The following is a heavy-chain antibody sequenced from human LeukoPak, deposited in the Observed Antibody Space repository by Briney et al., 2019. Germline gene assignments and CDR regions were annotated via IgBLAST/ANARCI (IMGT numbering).Heavy chain of an antibody. V-gene: IGHV1-18*01. J-gene: IGHJ4*02. CDR3: ARVRYYYGSGSYYFPSYFDY. CDR2: ISAYNGNT. D-gene: IGHD3-10*01. CDR1: GYTFTSHG. Sequence: ASVKVSCKASGYTFTSHGISWVRQAPGQGLEWMGWISAYNGNTNYAQKLQGRVTMTTDTSMSTAYMELRSLRSDDTAVYYCARVRYYYGSGSYYFPSYFDYWGQGTLVTVSS.